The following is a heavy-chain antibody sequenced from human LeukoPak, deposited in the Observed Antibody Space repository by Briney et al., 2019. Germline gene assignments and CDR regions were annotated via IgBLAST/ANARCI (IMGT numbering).Heavy chain of an antibody. CDR2: KYYSGST. D-gene: IGHD3-10*01. Sequence: SETLSLTCSVSGGSISSNLYYWGWVRQPPGKGLEWIGSKYYSGSTYYNPSLKSRVTISVDTSKNQFSLKLSSVTAADTSVYFCARGIGGYYYGSGTYSTWFDPWGQGTLVTVSS. CDR1: GGSISSNLYY. V-gene: IGHV4-39*07. J-gene: IGHJ5*02. CDR3: ARGIGGYYYGSGTYSTWFDP.